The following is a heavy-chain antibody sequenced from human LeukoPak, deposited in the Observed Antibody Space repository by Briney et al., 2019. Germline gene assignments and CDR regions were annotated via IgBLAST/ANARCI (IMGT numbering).Heavy chain of an antibody. J-gene: IGHJ5*02. CDR2: IYYSGST. D-gene: IGHD3-10*01. CDR3: AREPPGKNWFEP. Sequence: SETLSLTCTVSGGSISSGGYYWSWIRQHPGKGLEWIGYIYYSGSTYYNPSLKSRVTISVDTSKNQFSLKLSSVTAADTAVYYRAREPPGKNWFEPRGPGTPVTVFS. V-gene: IGHV4-31*03. CDR1: GGSISSGGYY.